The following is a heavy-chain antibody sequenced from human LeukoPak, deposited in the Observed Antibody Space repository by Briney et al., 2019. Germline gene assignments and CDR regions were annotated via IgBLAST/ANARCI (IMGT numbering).Heavy chain of an antibody. D-gene: IGHD2-21*02. CDR3: ARDRVVTTSAFGSYYYYYGMDV. CDR2: IKQDGSEK. V-gene: IGHV3-7*01. CDR1: GFTFSSYW. Sequence: GGSLRLSCAASGFTFSSYWMSWVRQAPGKGLEWVANIKQDGSEKYYVDSVKGRFTISRDNAKNSLYLQMNSLRAEDTAVYYCARDRVVTTSAFGSYYYYYGMDVWGQGTTVTVSS. J-gene: IGHJ6*02.